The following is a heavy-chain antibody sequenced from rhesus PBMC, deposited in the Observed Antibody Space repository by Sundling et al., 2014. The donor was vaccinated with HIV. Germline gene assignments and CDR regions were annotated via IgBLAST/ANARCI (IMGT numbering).Heavy chain of an antibody. CDR1: GASISSTNW. Sequence: QVQLQESGPGLVKPSETLSLTCAVSGASISSTNWWSWIRQYPGKGLEWIGSIYGNSGSTYYSPSLQSRVLISKDTSKNHFSLKLTSMTAADTAVYFCARELPGSGGFDYWGQGILVTVSS. CDR2: IYGNSGST. D-gene: IGHD6-31*01. CDR3: ARELPGSGGFDY. V-gene: IGHV4-65*02. J-gene: IGHJ4*01.